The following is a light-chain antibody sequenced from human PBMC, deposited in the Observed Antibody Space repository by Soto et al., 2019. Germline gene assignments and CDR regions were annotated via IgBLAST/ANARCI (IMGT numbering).Light chain of an antibody. CDR3: QLRSNWPPAWT. CDR1: QSVSSH. J-gene: IGKJ1*01. CDR2: DAS. V-gene: IGKV3-11*01. Sequence: EIVLTQSPATLSLSPGERATLSCRASQSVSSHFAWYQQKPGQAPRLLIYDASNRATGIPARFSGRGSGTDFTLTISSLEPEDFAVYYCQLRSNWPPAWTFGQGTKVYIK.